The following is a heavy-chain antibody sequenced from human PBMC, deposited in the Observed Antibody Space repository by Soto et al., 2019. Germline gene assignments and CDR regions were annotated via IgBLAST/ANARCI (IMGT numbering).Heavy chain of an antibody. CDR2: ISGGAT. Sequence: EVQLLESGGGLVQPGGSRRLSCAASGFTFRDYGRSWVRQAPGKGLEWVSGISGGATYYADSVKGRFVISRDDSKNTLYLEMDSLRVEDTAVYYCTKDSGSTSADWGQGTLVTVSS. CDR1: GFTFRDYG. J-gene: IGHJ4*02. CDR3: TKDSGSTSAD. D-gene: IGHD3-10*01. V-gene: IGHV3-23*01.